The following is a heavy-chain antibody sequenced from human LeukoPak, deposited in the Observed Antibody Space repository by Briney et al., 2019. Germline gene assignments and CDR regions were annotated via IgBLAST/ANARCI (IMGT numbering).Heavy chain of an antibody. CDR2: ISGSGGST. CDR1: GFTFSSYA. Sequence: PGGSLRLSCAASGFTFSSYAMSWVRQAPGKGLEWVSAISGSGGSTYYADSVNGLFTISRDNSKNTLYLQMNRLRAEDTALYYCAKGHVRYGDFDYWGQGTLVTVSS. V-gene: IGHV3-23*01. D-gene: IGHD4-17*01. CDR3: AKGHVRYGDFDY. J-gene: IGHJ4*02.